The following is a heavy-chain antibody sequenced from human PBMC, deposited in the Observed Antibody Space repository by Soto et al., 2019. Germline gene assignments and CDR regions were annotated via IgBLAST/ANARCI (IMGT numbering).Heavy chain of an antibody. CDR3: AADEYYDFWSGYPAYGLAV. CDR1: GFTFTSSA. CDR2: IVVGSGNT. D-gene: IGHD3-3*01. V-gene: IGHV1-58*01. Sequence: GSSVKVSCKASGFTFTSSAVQWVRQARGQRLEWIGWIVVGSGNTNYAQKFQERCTTTRDMSTSTPYMELSSMRSEDTAVYCCAADEYYDFWSGYPAYGLAVWGQ. J-gene: IGHJ6*01.